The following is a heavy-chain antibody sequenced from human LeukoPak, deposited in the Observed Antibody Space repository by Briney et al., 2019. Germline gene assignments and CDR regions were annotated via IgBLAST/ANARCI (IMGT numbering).Heavy chain of an antibody. V-gene: IGHV4-59*01. CDR2: IYYSGST. D-gene: IGHD1-20*01. CDR1: GGAFSGYY. Sequence: PSETFSLTCAVYGGAFSGYYWSWIRQPPGKGLEWIGYIYYSGSTNYNPSLKSRVTISVDTSKNQFSLKLSSVTAADTAVYYCAAHRGYNWNYFDYWGQGTLVTVSS. J-gene: IGHJ4*02. CDR3: AAHRGYNWNYFDY.